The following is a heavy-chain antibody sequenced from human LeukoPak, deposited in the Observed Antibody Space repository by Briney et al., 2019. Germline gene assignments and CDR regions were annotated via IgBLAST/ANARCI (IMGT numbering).Heavy chain of an antibody. J-gene: IGHJ5*02. V-gene: IGHV4-38-2*01. Sequence: SETLSLTCAVSGYSISSGYYWGWIRPPPGKGLEWIGSIYHSGSTYYNPSLKSRVTISVDTSKNQFSLKLSSVTAADTAVYYCARASITMVRGVIQGPIWFDPWGQGTLVTVSS. CDR2: IYHSGST. CDR1: GYSISSGYY. CDR3: ARASITMVRGVIQGPIWFDP. D-gene: IGHD3-10*01.